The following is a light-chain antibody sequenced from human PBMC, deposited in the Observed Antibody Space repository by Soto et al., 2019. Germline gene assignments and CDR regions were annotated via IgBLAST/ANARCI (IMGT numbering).Light chain of an antibody. CDR1: QSIGNS. J-gene: IGKJ4*01. CDR2: DAF. V-gene: IGKV3-11*01. Sequence: TVLTQSPATLSLSPGERATLSCKASQSIGNSLSWFQQKPGQAPRLLIDDAFNRATGIPARFTGSGSGSDFTLTISSLEPEDFGVYYCRQRYNWPLTFGGGTKVEIK. CDR3: RQRYNWPLT.